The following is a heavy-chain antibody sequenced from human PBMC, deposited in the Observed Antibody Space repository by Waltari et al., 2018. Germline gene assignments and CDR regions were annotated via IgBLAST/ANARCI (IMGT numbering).Heavy chain of an antibody. CDR1: GFTFDDYA. V-gene: IGHV3-9*01. D-gene: IGHD6-13*01. CDR3: AKAYPSSWYDAFDI. CDR2: ISWNSGSI. Sequence: EVQLVESGGGLVQPGRSLRLSCAASGFTFDDYAMHWVRQAPGKGLEGVSGISWNSGSIGYADSVKGRFTISRDNAKNSLYLQMNSLRAEDTALYYCAKAYPSSWYDAFDIWGQGTMVTVSS. J-gene: IGHJ3*02.